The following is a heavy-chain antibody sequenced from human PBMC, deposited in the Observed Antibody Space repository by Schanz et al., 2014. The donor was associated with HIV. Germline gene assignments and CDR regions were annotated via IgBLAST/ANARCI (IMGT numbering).Heavy chain of an antibody. Sequence: EVQLVESGGGLVQPGGSLRLSCATSGFTFSTYSMNWVHQAPGRGLEWVSYISASGSSIQYADSVRGRFTISRDNSKNTMYLKMNSLRVDDTAVYYCAKDRNYYDNRYLGKGNYYYYYGMDVWGQGTTVTVSS. D-gene: IGHD3-22*01. CDR2: ISASGSSI. V-gene: IGHV3-48*01. J-gene: IGHJ6*02. CDR3: AKDRNYYDNRYLGKGNYYYYYGMDV. CDR1: GFTFSTYS.